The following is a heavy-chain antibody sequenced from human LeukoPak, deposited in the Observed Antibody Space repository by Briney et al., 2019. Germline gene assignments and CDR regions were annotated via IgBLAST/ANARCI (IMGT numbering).Heavy chain of an antibody. CDR1: GYSFTSYW. D-gene: IGHD1-26*01. CDR2: IYPGDSDT. J-gene: IGHJ6*03. CDR3: ARRGGGSYYYYYMDV. V-gene: IGHV5-51*01. Sequence: GESLKISCKGSGYSFTSYWIGWVRPMPGKGLEWMGIIYPGDSDTRYSPSFQGQVTISADKSISTAYLQWSSLKASDTAMNYCARRGGGSYYYYYMDVWGKGTTVTVSS.